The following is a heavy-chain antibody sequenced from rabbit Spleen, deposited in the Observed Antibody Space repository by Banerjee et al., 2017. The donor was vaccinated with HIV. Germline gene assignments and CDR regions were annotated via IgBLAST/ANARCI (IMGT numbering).Heavy chain of an antibody. Sequence: QSLEESGGDLVKPGASLTLTCTASGLDFSSYYYMCWVRQAPGKGLEWIGYIDPIFGSTYYASWVNGRFSISRENTQNTVSLQLNSLTAADTATYFCTRYYDNHNMEDQLWGPGTLVTVS. D-gene: IGHD1-1*01. CDR1: GLDFSSYYY. CDR3: TRYYDNHNMEDQL. CDR2: IDPIFGST. J-gene: IGHJ4*01. V-gene: IGHV1S40*01.